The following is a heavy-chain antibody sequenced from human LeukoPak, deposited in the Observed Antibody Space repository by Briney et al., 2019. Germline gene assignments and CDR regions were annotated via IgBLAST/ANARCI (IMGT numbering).Heavy chain of an antibody. CDR2: IYSGGST. CDR1: GFTVSSNY. J-gene: IGHJ4*02. V-gene: IGHV3-53*01. Sequence: GGSLRLSCAASGFTVSSNYMSWVRQAPGKGLEWVSVIYSGGSTYYADSVKGRFTISRDNAKNTLFLQINSLRAEDTAVYYCAREILAPGKTHDYWGQGTLVTVSS. CDR3: AREILAPGKTHDY.